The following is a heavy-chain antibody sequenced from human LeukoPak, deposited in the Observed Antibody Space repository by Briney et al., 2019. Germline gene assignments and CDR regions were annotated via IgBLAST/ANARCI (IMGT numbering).Heavy chain of an antibody. J-gene: IGHJ4*02. CDR1: GDSVSSNSAA. Sequence: SQTLSLTCGISGDSVSSNSAAWNRIRQSPSRGLEWLGRTYYRSKWYNNYAVSVKSRITINPDSSKNQVSLQLNSVTPEDTAMYYCAREYSRGRFDYWGQGTLVTVSS. CDR3: AREYSRGRFDY. V-gene: IGHV6-1*01. D-gene: IGHD5-18*01. CDR2: TYYRSKWYN.